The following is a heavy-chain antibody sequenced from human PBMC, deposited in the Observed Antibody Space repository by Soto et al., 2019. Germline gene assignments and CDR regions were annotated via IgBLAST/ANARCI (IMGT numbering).Heavy chain of an antibody. J-gene: IGHJ6*02. D-gene: IGHD6-13*01. V-gene: IGHV4-34*01. Sequence: SETLSLTCSVYGGSFSGYYWSWIRQPPGKGLEWIGEINHSGSTNYNPSLKSRVTISVDTSKNQFSLKLSSVTAADTAVYYCARGIAAAGTGLYYYGMDVWGQGTTVTVSS. CDR2: INHSGST. CDR3: ARGIAAAGTGLYYYGMDV. CDR1: GGSFSGYY.